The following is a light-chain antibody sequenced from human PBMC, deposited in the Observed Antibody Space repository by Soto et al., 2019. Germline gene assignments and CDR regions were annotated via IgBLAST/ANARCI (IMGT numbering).Light chain of an antibody. CDR2: GAS. CDR3: QQYGSLPFT. CDR1: QRVSSNN. Sequence: EIVVTQSPGTLSLSPGERATLSCRASQRVSSNNFAWYQQKPGQAPRLLIYGASSRATGIPVRFSGSGPGTDFTLSINRLEPEAFAVYYCQQYGSLPFTFGPGTKGDIQ. V-gene: IGKV3-20*01. J-gene: IGKJ3*01.